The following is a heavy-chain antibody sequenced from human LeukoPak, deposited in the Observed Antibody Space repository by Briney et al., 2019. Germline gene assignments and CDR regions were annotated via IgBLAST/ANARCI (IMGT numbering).Heavy chain of an antibody. V-gene: IGHV3-74*01. CDR3: ARDRSRGETIFDY. D-gene: IGHD3-10*01. CDR1: GFTFSRYW. Sequence: GGSLRLSCAASGFTFSRYWMPWVRQAPGKGLVWVSHINSDGSSTSYAGSVKGRFTISRDNAKNTLYLQMNSLRAEDTAVYYCARDRSRGETIFDYWGQGTLVTVSS. CDR2: INSDGSST. J-gene: IGHJ4*02.